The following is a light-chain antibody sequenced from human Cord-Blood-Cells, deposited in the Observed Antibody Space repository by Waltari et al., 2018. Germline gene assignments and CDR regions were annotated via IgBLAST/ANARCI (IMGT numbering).Light chain of an antibody. V-gene: IGKV4-1*01. Sequence: DIVMTQSPDSLAVSLGERATINLKSSQSVLYSSKNKNYLAWYQQKPGQPPKLLIYWASTRESGVPDRFSGSGSGTDFTLTISSLQAEDVAVYYCQQYYSTPLTFGQGTKVEIK. CDR2: WAS. CDR1: QSVLYSSKNKNY. CDR3: QQYYSTPLT. J-gene: IGKJ1*01.